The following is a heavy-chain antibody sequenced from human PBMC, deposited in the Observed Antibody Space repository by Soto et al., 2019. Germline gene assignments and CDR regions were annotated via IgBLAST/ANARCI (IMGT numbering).Heavy chain of an antibody. D-gene: IGHD6-19*01. CDR2: INPNSGGT. CDR1: GYTFTCYY. V-gene: IGHV1-2*02. CDR3: ARDLVWLVRGGMDV. J-gene: IGHJ6*02. Sequence: GASVKVSCKASGYTFTCYYMHWVRQAPGQGLEWMGWINPNSGGTNYAQKFQGRVTMTRDTSISTAYMELSRLRSDDTAVYYCARDLVWLVRGGMDVWGQGTTVTVSS.